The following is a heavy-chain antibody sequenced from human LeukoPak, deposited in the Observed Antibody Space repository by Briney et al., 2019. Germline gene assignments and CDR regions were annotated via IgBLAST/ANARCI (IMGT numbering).Heavy chain of an antibody. CDR2: IYSGGST. J-gene: IGHJ4*02. Sequence: GGSLRLSCAASGFTVSSNYMSWVRQAPGKGLEWVSVIYSGGSTYYADSVKGRFTISRDNAKNSLYLQMNSLRAEDTAVYYCARQYYYDSSGYYGYWGQGTLVTVSS. D-gene: IGHD3-22*01. V-gene: IGHV3-66*04. CDR3: ARQYYYDSSGYYGY. CDR1: GFTVSSNY.